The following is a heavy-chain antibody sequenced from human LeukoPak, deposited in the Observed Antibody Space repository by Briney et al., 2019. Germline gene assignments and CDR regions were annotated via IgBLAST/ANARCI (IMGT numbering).Heavy chain of an antibody. CDR1: GYTFTSYG. D-gene: IGHD5-18*01. J-gene: IGHJ4*02. V-gene: IGHV1-18*01. Sequence: ASVKVSCKASGYTFTSYGISWVRQAPGQGLEWMGWISAYNGNTNYAQKLQGRVTMTTDTSTSTAYMELRSLRSDDTAVYYYVLGYSGEGFDYWGQGTLVTVSS. CDR3: VLGYSGEGFDY. CDR2: ISAYNGNT.